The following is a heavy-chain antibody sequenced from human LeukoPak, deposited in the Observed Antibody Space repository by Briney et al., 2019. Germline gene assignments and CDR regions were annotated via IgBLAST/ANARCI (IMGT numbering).Heavy chain of an antibody. CDR1: GFTFSDYY. V-gene: IGHV3-11*01. CDR3: AKDPLVEKQLESYYFDY. D-gene: IGHD6-13*01. CDR2: ISSSGSTI. J-gene: IGHJ4*02. Sequence: GGSLRLSCAASGFTFSDYYMSWIRQAPGKGLEWVSYISSSGSTIYYADSVKGRFTISRDNSKNTLYLQMNSLRAEDTAVYYCAKDPLVEKQLESYYFDYWGQGTLVTVSS.